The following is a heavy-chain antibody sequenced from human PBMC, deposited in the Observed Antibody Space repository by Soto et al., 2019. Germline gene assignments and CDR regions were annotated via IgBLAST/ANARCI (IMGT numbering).Heavy chain of an antibody. V-gene: IGHV3-15*01. J-gene: IGHJ4*02. CDR2: IKGSHAGGTT. D-gene: IGHD1-26*01. Sequence: EVQLVESGGGLVEPGGSIRLSCVASGFTFTKAYMTWVRQAPGKGLEWVGRIKGSHAGGTTDYATSVKGRFTISRDDSKNTLYPQMNSLKTEDTSVNYCATEGGYPGSNFYGAYWGQGTLVTVSS. CDR1: GFTFTKAY. CDR3: ATEGGYPGSNFYGAY.